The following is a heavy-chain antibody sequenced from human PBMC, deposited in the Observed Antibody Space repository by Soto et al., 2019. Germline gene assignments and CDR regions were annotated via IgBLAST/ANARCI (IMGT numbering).Heavy chain of an antibody. V-gene: IGHV1-69*02. D-gene: IGHD3-22*01. CDR1: GGTFSRYS. CDR3: ARGQGYYYDSSGTPQH. CDR2: IIPIFGIA. Sequence: GASVKVSCKASGGTFSRYSITWVRQAPGHGLEWIGRIIPIFGIASYAQKFQGRVTITADKSTSTAYMELSSLRSEDTAVYYCARGQGYYYDSSGTPQHWGQGTLVTVSS. J-gene: IGHJ1*01.